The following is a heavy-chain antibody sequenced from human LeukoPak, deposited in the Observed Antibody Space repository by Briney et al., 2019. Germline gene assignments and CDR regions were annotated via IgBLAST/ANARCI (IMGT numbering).Heavy chain of an antibody. Sequence: VASVKVSCKASGYAFIGYFMHWLRQAPGQGLEWMGWINPNSGDTNYAQKFQSRVTMTRDTSISTAYMELSRLTSDDTAMYYCARDGGLDYWGQGTLITVSS. CDR3: ARDGGLDY. J-gene: IGHJ4*02. V-gene: IGHV1-2*02. CDR1: GYAFIGYF. CDR2: INPNSGDT. D-gene: IGHD2-15*01.